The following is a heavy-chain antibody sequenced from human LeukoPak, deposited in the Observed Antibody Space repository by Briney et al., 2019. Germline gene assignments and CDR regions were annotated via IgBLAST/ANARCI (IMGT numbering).Heavy chain of an antibody. J-gene: IGHJ3*02. CDR1: GFTFSSYS. V-gene: IGHV3-21*04. Sequence: GGSLKLSCAASGFTFSSYSMNWVRQAPGKGLEWVSSISSSRSYIYYADSVKGRFTISRDNAKNSLYLQMNSLRAEDTAVYYCARESRYAFDIWGQGTMVTVSS. CDR2: ISSSRSYI. CDR3: ARESRYAFDI.